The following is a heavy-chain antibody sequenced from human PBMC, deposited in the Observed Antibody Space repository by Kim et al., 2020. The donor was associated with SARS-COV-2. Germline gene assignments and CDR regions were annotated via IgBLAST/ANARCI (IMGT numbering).Heavy chain of an antibody. J-gene: IGHJ4*02. CDR2: GNT. Sequence: GNTKNSQKFQGRVTITRDTSASTAYMELSSLRSEDTAVYYCARVGDVFDYWGQGTLVTVSS. CDR3: ARVGDVFDY. V-gene: IGHV1-3*01. D-gene: IGHD3-10*01.